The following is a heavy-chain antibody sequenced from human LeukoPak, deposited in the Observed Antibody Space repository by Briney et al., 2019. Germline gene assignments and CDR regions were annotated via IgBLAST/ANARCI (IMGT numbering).Heavy chain of an antibody. D-gene: IGHD5-12*01. CDR1: GGTFSSYA. Sequence: GASVKVSCKASGGTFSSYAISWVRQAPGQGLEWMGGIIPIFGTANYAQKFQGRVTITADESTSTAYMELSSLRSEDTAVYYCARAYSGYDSYYYYYMDVWGKGTTVTISS. CDR2: IIPIFGTA. CDR3: ARAYSGYDSYYYYYMDV. V-gene: IGHV1-69*13. J-gene: IGHJ6*03.